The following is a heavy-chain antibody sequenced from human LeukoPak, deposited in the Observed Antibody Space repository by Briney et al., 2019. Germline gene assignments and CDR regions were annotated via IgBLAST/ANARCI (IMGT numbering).Heavy chain of an antibody. D-gene: IGHD3-3*01. CDR2: IYTSGST. V-gene: IGHV4-4*07. CDR1: GGSISSYY. CDR3: ARGVASFGIWSAVQRADMDV. Sequence: SETLSLTCTVSGGSISSYYWSWTRQPAGKGLEWIGRIYTSGSTNYNPSLKSRVTMSVDTSKNQFSLKLSSVTAADTAVYYCARGVASFGIWSAVQRADMDVWGKGTTVTVSS. J-gene: IGHJ6*03.